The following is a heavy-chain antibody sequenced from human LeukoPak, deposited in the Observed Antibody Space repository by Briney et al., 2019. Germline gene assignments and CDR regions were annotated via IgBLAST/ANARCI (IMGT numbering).Heavy chain of an antibody. D-gene: IGHD1-26*01. V-gene: IGHV3-33*01. CDR2: IWYDGSNK. Sequence: PGRSLRLSCAASGLTFSSYGMHWVRQAPGKGLEWVAVIWYDGSNKYYADSVKGRFTISRDNSKNTLYLQMNSLRAEDTAVYYCARDLRNVGTPYSGSYLLDYWGQGTLVTVSS. CDR3: ARDLRNVGTPYSGSYLLDY. CDR1: GLTFSSYG. J-gene: IGHJ4*02.